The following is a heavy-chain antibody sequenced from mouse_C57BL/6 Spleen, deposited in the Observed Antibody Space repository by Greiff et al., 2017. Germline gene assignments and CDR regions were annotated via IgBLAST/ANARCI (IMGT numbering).Heavy chain of an antibody. J-gene: IGHJ1*03. CDR3: AREDYYGSIYDWDFEV. V-gene: IGHV1-55*01. CDR2: IYPGSGST. D-gene: IGHD1-1*01. CDR1: GYTFTSYW. Sequence: QVQLQQPGAELVKPGASVKMSCKASGYTFTSYWITWVKQRPGQGLEWIGDIYPGSGSTNYNEKFKSKATLTVDPSSSTAYMQLSSLTSEDSAVYDCAREDYYGSIYDWDFEVWGTGTTVTFAS.